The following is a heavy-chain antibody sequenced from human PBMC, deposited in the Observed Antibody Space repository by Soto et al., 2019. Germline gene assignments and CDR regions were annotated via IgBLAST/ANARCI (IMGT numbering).Heavy chain of an antibody. Sequence: QVQLVQSGAEVKKPGASVKVSCKASGYTFTSYYMHWVRQAPGQGLEWMGIINPSGGSTSYAQKCRGRDTITTDTSTLTVYMELGNLRSEDTVVHYCARIQGSGITVTTGGFDPWCQGTLFTVAS. J-gene: IGHJ5*02. CDR1: GYTFTSYY. D-gene: IGHD1-20*01. CDR2: INPSGGST. V-gene: IGHV1-46*03. CDR3: ARIQGSGITVTTGGFDP.